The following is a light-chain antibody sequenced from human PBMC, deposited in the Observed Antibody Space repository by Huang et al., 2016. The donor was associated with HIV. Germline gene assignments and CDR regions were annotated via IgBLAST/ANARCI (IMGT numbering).Light chain of an antibody. J-gene: IGKJ1*01. CDR3: QQYNHFPWT. Sequence: DTQMTQSPSTLSASVGDRVTITCRASQSISFYLAWYQQKPGKATHLLIYKASTLEGGFPSRFSGRGSGTEFTLTITSLQPDDFATYYCQQYNHFPWTFGQGTKVEIK. V-gene: IGKV1-5*03. CDR1: QSISFY. CDR2: KAS.